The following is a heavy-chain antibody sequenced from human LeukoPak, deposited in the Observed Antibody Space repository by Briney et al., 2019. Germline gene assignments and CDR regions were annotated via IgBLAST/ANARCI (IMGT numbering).Heavy chain of an antibody. J-gene: IGHJ4*02. CDR3: ARTALRYYYDSSGYYLDQYYFDY. Sequence: SETLSLTCTVSGGSISSSSYYWGWIRQPPGKGLEWIGSIYYSGSTYYNPSLKSRVTISVDTSKNQFSLKLSSVTAADTAVYYCARTALRYYYDSSGYYLDQYYFDYWGQGTLVTVSS. D-gene: IGHD3-22*01. CDR2: IYYSGST. V-gene: IGHV4-39*01. CDR1: GGSISSSSYY.